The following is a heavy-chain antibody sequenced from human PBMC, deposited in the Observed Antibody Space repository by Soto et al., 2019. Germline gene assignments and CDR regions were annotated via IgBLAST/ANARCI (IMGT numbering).Heavy chain of an antibody. CDR1: GGSVRHSNYN. J-gene: IGHJ4*02. CDR3: VSQRTSVLTQAYFDY. D-gene: IGHD2-8*01. V-gene: IGHV4-39*01. CDR2: VYYRGRS. Sequence: PSKTLSLTCTVCGGSVRHSNYNSGSIRQSPGKGLEWIGSVYYRGRSYSKSSVKSRVTISVDTSKNQFSLNLNSVTASDTAVYFCVSQRTSVLTQAYFDYWGPGALVT.